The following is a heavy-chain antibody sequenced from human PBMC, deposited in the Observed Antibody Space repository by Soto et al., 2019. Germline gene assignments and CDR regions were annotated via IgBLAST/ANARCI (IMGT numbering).Heavy chain of an antibody. V-gene: IGHV1-69*13. D-gene: IGHD3-22*01. CDR1: GGTFSSYA. CDR3: AITLNSVYGFDY. Sequence: ASVKVSCKASGGTFSSYALRWVRQAPGQGLEWMGGIIPIFGTANYAQKFQGRVTITADESTSTAYMELSSLRSEDTAVYYCAITLNSVYGFDYWGQGTLVTVSS. J-gene: IGHJ4*02. CDR2: IIPIFGTA.